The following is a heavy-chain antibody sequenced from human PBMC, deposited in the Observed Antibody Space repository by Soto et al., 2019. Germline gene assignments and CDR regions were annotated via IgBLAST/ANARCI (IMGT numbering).Heavy chain of an antibody. CDR2: INAGNGNT. CDR3: ARDRSMVRGADYWVDP. Sequence: QVQLVQSGAEVKKPGASVKVSCKASGYTFTSYAMHWVRQAPGHRLEWMGWINAGNGNTKYSQKFQGRVTITRDTSASTAYMELSSLRSEHTAVYYCARDRSMVRGADYWVDPLGQGTLVTVSS. V-gene: IGHV1-3*01. J-gene: IGHJ5*02. D-gene: IGHD3-10*01. CDR1: GYTFTSYA.